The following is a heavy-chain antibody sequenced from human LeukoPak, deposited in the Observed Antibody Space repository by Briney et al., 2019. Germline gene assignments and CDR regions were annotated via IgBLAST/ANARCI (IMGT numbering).Heavy chain of an antibody. V-gene: IGHV1-2*02. CDR3: AKTSSSSPRGAFDI. CDR2: INPNSGGT. Sequence: ASVKVSCKASGYTFTGYYMHWVRQAPGQGLEWMGWINPNSGGTNYAQKFQGRVTMTRDTSISTAYMELSRLRSDDTAVYYCAKTSSSSPRGAFDIWGQGTMVTVSS. D-gene: IGHD6-6*01. J-gene: IGHJ3*02. CDR1: GYTFTGYY.